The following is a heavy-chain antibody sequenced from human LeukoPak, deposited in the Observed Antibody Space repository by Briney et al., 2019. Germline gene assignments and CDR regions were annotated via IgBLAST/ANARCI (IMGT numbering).Heavy chain of an antibody. V-gene: IGHV3-30*03. J-gene: IGHJ4*02. CDR1: GFTFSSYG. CDR2: ISFDGSTK. Sequence: GGSLRLSCAASGFTFSSYGMHWVRQAPGKGLEWVAVISFDGSTKYYADSVRGRFTISRDNAKNSLYLQMNSLRAEDTAVYYCARGDCSGGSCYLSLTTIDYWGQGTLVTVSS. CDR3: ARGDCSGGSCYLSLTTIDY. D-gene: IGHD2-15*01.